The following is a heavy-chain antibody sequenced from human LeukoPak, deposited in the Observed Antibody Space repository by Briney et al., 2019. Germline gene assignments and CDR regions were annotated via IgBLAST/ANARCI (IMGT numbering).Heavy chain of an antibody. J-gene: IGHJ6*02. CDR2: IYYSGST. V-gene: IGHV4-30-4*01. CDR1: GGSISSGDYY. CDR3: AREGRPPYGMDV. Sequence: SQTLSLTCTVSGGSISSGDYYWRWIRQPPGKGLEWIGYIYYSGSTYYNPSLKSRVTISVDTSKNQFSLKLSSVTAADTAVYYCAREGRPPYGMDVWGQGTTVTVSS. D-gene: IGHD1-14*01.